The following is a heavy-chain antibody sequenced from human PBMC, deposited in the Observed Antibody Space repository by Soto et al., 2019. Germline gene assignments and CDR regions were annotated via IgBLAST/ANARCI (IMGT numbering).Heavy chain of an antibody. CDR3: ARGGYYDSSGYYYTVFNY. CDR2: INPNSGGT. D-gene: IGHD3-22*01. Sequence: QVQLVQPGAEVKKPGASVKVSCKASGYTLTGYYMHWVRQAPGQGLEWMGWINPNSGGTNYAQKFQGWVTMTRDTSISTAYMELSRLRSDDTAVYYCARGGYYDSSGYYYTVFNYWGQGTLVTVSS. CDR1: GYTLTGYY. J-gene: IGHJ4*02. V-gene: IGHV1-2*04.